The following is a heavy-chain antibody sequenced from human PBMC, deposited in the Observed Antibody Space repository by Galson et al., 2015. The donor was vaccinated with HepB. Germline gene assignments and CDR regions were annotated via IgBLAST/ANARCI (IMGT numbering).Heavy chain of an antibody. CDR1: GFTFSSYA. CDR2: ISYDGSNK. CDR3: ARVAYDSSGYYLYYFDY. Sequence: SLRLSCAASGFTFSSYAMHWVRQAPGKGLEWVAVISYDGSNKYYADSVKGRFTISRDSSKNTLYLQMNSLRAEDTAVYYCARVAYDSSGYYLYYFDYWGQGTLVTVSS. D-gene: IGHD3-22*01. V-gene: IGHV3-30-3*01. J-gene: IGHJ4*02.